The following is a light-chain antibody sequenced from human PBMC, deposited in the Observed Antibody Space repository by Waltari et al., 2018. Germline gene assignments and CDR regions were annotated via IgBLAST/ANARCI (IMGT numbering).Light chain of an antibody. CDR2: DFT. Sequence: QSTLTQPRSVSGSPGQSVTISCTGTSSDVGGSNYVSWYQHLPGKAPKLFIYDFTKRPSWVPDRFSGSKSCNTASLTISGLQAEDEADYYCCSYAGTYTFLVFGGGTKLTVL. CDR3: CSYAGTYTFLV. V-gene: IGLV2-11*01. CDR1: SSDVGGSNY. J-gene: IGLJ2*01.